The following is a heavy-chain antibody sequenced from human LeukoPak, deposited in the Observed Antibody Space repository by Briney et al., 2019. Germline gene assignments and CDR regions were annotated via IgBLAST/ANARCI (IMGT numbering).Heavy chain of an antibody. V-gene: IGHV4-34*01. D-gene: IGHD6-19*01. CDR2: INHSGYT. Sequence: PSETLSLTCAVSGVAFSNYYWSWVSQSPRQGLEWIGEINHSGYTNYNPSLKSRVTMSIDTSKNQFSLLLTSVTAADAGVYYCTRAVAGHPDWGQGTLVTVSS. CDR1: GVAFSNYY. J-gene: IGHJ4*02. CDR3: TRAVAGHPD.